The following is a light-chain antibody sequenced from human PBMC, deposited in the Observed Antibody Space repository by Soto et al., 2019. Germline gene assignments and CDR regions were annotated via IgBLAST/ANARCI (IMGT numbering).Light chain of an antibody. CDR1: QSVSSSY. V-gene: IGKV3-20*01. Sequence: EIVLTQSPGTLSLSPGERATLSCRASQSVSSSYLAWYQQKPGQAPRLLIYGASSRATGIPDRFSGSGSGTDFTLTISRLEPEDFAVYYCQQDGSSRFTFGQGTKVDIK. CDR2: GAS. CDR3: QQDGSSRFT. J-gene: IGKJ1*01.